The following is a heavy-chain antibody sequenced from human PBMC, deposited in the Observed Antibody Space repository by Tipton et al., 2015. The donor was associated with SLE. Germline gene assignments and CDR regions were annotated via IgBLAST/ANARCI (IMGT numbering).Heavy chain of an antibody. Sequence: TLSLTCSVSGGSISSGDWWSWVRRPPGKGLEWIGEIYHNGATNYNPSLKSRVIISVDTSKNQFSPSLSSVTAADTAVYYCARAEMTTEGSIFYYYVDVWGQGTAVTVSS. CDR2: IYHNGAT. CDR3: ARAEMTTEGSIFYYYVDV. J-gene: IGHJ6*03. V-gene: IGHV4-4*02. CDR1: GGSISSGDW. D-gene: IGHD5-24*01.